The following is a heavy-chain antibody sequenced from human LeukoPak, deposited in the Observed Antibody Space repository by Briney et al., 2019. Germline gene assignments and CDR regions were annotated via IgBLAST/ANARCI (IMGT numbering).Heavy chain of an antibody. D-gene: IGHD6-13*01. V-gene: IGHV1-18*01. CDR2: ISAYNGNT. Sequence: GASVKVSCEASGYTFTSYGISWVRQAPGQGLEWMGWISAYNGNTNYAQELQGRVTMTTDTSTSTAYMELRSLRSDDTAVYYCARDAPRSWYLGNFDYWGQGTLVTVSS. J-gene: IGHJ4*02. CDR1: GYTFTSYG. CDR3: ARDAPRSWYLGNFDY.